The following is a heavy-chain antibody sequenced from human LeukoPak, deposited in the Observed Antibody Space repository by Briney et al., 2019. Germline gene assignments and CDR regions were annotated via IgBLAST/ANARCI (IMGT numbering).Heavy chain of an antibody. J-gene: IGHJ4*02. Sequence: GASVKVSCKASGYTFTGYYMHWVRQAPGQGLEWMGRINPNSGGTNYAQKFQGRVTMTRDTSISTAYMELSRLRSDDTAVYYCARDHEYSRSVDYWGQGTLVTVSS. D-gene: IGHD6-6*01. CDR1: GYTFTGYY. CDR3: ARDHEYSRSVDY. V-gene: IGHV1-2*06. CDR2: INPNSGGT.